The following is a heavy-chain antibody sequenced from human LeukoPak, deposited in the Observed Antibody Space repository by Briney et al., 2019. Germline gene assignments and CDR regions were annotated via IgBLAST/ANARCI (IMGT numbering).Heavy chain of an antibody. D-gene: IGHD1-26*01. Sequence: ASVKVSCKASGYTFTNYAMNWVRQAPGQGLEWMGWINPNTGNPAYAQGFTGRFVFSLDTSVTTTYLQISGLKAEDTAVYYCAREGRRIVGATGDYWGQGTLVTVSS. J-gene: IGHJ4*02. V-gene: IGHV7-4-1*02. CDR1: GYTFTNYA. CDR3: AREGRRIVGATGDY. CDR2: INPNTGNP.